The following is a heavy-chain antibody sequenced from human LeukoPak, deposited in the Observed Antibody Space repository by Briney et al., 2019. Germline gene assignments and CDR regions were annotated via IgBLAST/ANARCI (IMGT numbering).Heavy chain of an antibody. CDR3: ARGAYDFWSGYYSAEYFQH. J-gene: IGHJ1*01. CDR1: GYTFTGYY. D-gene: IGHD3-3*01. V-gene: IGHV1-2*04. Sequence: GASVKVSCKASGYTFTGYYMHWVRQAPGQGLEWMGWINPNSGGTNYAQKFQGWVTMTRDTSISTAYMELSRLRSDDTAVYYCARGAYDFWSGYYSAEYFQHWGQGTLVTVSS. CDR2: INPNSGGT.